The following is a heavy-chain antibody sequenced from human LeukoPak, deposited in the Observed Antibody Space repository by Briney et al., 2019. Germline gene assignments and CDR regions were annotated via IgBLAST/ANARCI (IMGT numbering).Heavy chain of an antibody. CDR1: GYIFTTYC. J-gene: IGHJ3*02. CDR2: INLSGGQT. V-gene: IGHV1-46*01. D-gene: IGHD1-26*01. CDR3: ARHRYSGSSQAGNAFDI. Sequence: ASVKVSCKASGYIFTTYCMHWLRQAPGQGLEWMGIINLSGGQTTYAQNFQGRVTMTRDTSTSTVYMELSSLRSEDTAVYYCARHRYSGSSQAGNAFDIWGQGTMVTVSS.